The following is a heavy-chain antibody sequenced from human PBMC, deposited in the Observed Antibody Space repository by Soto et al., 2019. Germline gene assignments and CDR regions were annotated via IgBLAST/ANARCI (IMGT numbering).Heavy chain of an antibody. Sequence: PSETLSLTCTVSGDSIISSDFYWGWVRQPPGKGLEWIGSIFYLGSSYYNPSLKSRVTMSVDTSKNQFFLRLRSVTAADTALYFCARHSLALRKNNWFDPWGQGIMVTVSS. CDR2: IFYLGSS. J-gene: IGHJ5*02. D-gene: IGHD3-3*02. CDR1: GDSIISSDFY. CDR3: ARHSLALRKNNWFDP. V-gene: IGHV4-39*01.